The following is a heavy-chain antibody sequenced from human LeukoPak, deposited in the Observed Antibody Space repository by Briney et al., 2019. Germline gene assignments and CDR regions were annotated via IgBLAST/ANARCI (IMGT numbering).Heavy chain of an antibody. D-gene: IGHD5-18*01. J-gene: IGHJ6*02. CDR2: IIPVLNIT. CDR1: GGTFSSSA. Sequence: GFSVKVSCKTSGGTFSSSAITWVRQAPGQGLEWMGRIIPVLNITTYAQKFQGSVTITADTSTSTVYMELSSLRSEETAVYYCARDQGLTAPPPYGLDVWGQGTTVIVSS. V-gene: IGHV1-69*04. CDR3: ARDQGLTAPPPYGLDV.